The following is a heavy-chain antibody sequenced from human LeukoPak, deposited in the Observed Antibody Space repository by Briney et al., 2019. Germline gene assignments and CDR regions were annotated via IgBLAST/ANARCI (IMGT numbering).Heavy chain of an antibody. D-gene: IGHD6-13*01. V-gene: IGHV3-74*01. CDR3: ARDIAAAGSVV. CDR2: INSDGSST. CDR1: GFPFSSYW. Sequence: GGALRISCAAPGFPFSSYWMHWGRPAPRKGLVWVSRINSDGSSTSYADSVKGRFTISRDNAKNTLYLQMNSLRAEDTAVYYCARDIAAAGSVVWGQGTLVTVSS. J-gene: IGHJ4*02.